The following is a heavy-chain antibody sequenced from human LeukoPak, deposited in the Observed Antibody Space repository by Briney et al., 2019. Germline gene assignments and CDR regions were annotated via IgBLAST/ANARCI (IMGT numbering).Heavy chain of an antibody. Sequence: ASVKVSCKASGYTFTSYGINWVRQAPGQGLEWMGWISAYNGNTNYAQKLQGRVTMSTDTSTSTAYMELRSLRSDDTAVYYCARDSSIPEWTPDTFDIWGQGTMVTVSS. J-gene: IGHJ3*02. CDR1: GYTFTSYG. V-gene: IGHV1-18*01. CDR2: ISAYNGNT. D-gene: IGHD2-21*01. CDR3: ARDSSIPEWTPDTFDI.